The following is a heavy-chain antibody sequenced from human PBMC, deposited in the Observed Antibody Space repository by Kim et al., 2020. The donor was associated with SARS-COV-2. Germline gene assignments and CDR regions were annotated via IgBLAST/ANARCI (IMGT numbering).Heavy chain of an antibody. Sequence: ADSVKGRITTSKATAKNTLYLQRNSLRDEDTAVYYCARETAQQCSYDMDVWGKGTPVTVSS. D-gene: IGHD6-19*01. CDR3: ARETAQQCSYDMDV. V-gene: IGHV3-74*01. J-gene: IGHJ6*03.